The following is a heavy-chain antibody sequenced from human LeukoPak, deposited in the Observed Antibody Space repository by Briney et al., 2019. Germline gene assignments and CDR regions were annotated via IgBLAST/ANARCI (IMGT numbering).Heavy chain of an antibody. CDR2: IYYSGST. CDR3: ARGALWYDILTGYYNDWFDP. Sequence: SETLSLTCTVSGGSISSGGYYWSWIRQHPGKGLEWIGYIYYSGSTYYNPSLESRVTISVDTSKNQFSLKLSSVTAADTAVYYCARGALWYDILTGYYNDWFDPWGQGTLVTVSS. D-gene: IGHD3-9*01. CDR1: GGSISSGGYY. V-gene: IGHV4-31*03. J-gene: IGHJ5*02.